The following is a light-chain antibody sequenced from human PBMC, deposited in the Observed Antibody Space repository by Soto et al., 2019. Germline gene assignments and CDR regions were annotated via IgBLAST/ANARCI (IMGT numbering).Light chain of an antibody. Sequence: QPALTQPRSVSGSPGQSITLSCDGSTSDVGAYNLVSWYQQHPGEAPKLMIYDVIKRPSGVPYRFSGSKSGNTASLTISGLQADDEADYYCCSYAGNFIWVFGGGTKVTVL. CDR1: TSDVGAYNL. V-gene: IGLV2-11*01. CDR3: CSYAGNFIWV. J-gene: IGLJ3*02. CDR2: DVI.